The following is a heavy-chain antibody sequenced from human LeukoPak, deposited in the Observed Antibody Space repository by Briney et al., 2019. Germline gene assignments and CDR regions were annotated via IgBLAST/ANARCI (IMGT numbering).Heavy chain of an antibody. CDR3: ARHDYNNPRIDY. J-gene: IGHJ4*02. D-gene: IGHD4-11*01. V-gene: IGHV4-59*08. CDR1: GGSISSYS. CDR2: ISHSGRT. Sequence: PSETLSLTCTVSGGSISSYSWSWIRQPPGKGLEWIGYISHSGRTNYNPSLRSRVTISVATSKNQFSLKLSSVTAADTALYYCARHDYNNPRIDYWGQGTLVTVSS.